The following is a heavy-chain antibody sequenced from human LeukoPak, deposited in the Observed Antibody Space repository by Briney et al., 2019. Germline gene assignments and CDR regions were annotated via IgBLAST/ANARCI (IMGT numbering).Heavy chain of an antibody. CDR2: IRSKANSYAT. V-gene: IGHV3-73*01. CDR1: GFTFSGSA. Sequence: GGSLKLSCAASGFTFSGSAMHWVRQASGKGLEWVGRIRSKANSYATAYAASVKGRFTISRDNSKNTLYLQMNSLRAEDTAVYYCARVDTASHWGQGTLVTVSS. J-gene: IGHJ4*02. D-gene: IGHD5-18*01. CDR3: ARVDTASH.